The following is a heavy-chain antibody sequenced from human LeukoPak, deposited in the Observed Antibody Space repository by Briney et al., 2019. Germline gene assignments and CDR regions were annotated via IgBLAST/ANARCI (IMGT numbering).Heavy chain of an antibody. CDR2: IKGDGIST. CDR3: AKDHYWSIDY. V-gene: IGHV3-74*01. Sequence: GGSLRLSCAASGFDFSSDWMHWVRHAPGQGLVWVSRIKGDGISTNYADSVKGRFTISRDIAKNTLYLQMNSLRAEDTGVYYCAKDHYWSIDYWGRGTLVTVSS. D-gene: IGHD3-3*01. CDR1: GFDFSSDW. J-gene: IGHJ4*02.